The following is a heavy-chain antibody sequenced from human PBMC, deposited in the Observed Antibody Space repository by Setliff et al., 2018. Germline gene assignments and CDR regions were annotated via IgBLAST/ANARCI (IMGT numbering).Heavy chain of an antibody. CDR2: IYYSGTT. CDR3: ARRGYFYGWGDSNAFDI. V-gene: IGHV4-39*01. CDR1: GGSISTSSY. Sequence: SETLSLTCTVSGGSISTSSYWGWIRQPPGKGLEWIGSIYYSGTTYYNPSLKSRVTISVDTSKNQFSLKLSSVTAADTAVYYCARRGYFYGWGDSNAFDIWGQGTMVTVSS. J-gene: IGHJ3*02. D-gene: IGHD3-10*01.